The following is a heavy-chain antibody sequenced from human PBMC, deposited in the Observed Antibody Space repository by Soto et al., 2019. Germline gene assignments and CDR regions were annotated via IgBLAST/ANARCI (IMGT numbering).Heavy chain of an antibody. Sequence: QVQLVQSGAEVKKPGASVKVSCTSSGYTFTSYDINWVRQATGQGLEWLGWMNPNSGNTGYAQKIRGRVTMTRNTSISTAYMELRSLRSEDTAVYYCARRITMVGGVTESDYYGMDVWGQGTTVTVSS. CDR1: GYTFTSYD. CDR3: ARRITMVGGVTESDYYGMDV. D-gene: IGHD3-10*01. CDR2: MNPNSGNT. V-gene: IGHV1-8*01. J-gene: IGHJ6*02.